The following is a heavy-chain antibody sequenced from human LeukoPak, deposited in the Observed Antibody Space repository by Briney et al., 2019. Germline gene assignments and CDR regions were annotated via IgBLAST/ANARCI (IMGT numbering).Heavy chain of an antibody. CDR1: GFTFSSYS. Sequence: PGXXLRLSCAASGFTFSSYSMNWVRQAPGKGLEWVSSISSSSSYIYYADSVKGRFTISRDNAKNSLYLQMNSLRAEDTAVYYCARDRGNYCGGDCYSNYWGQGTLVTVSS. J-gene: IGHJ4*02. CDR2: ISSSSSYI. CDR3: ARDRGNYCGGDCYSNY. D-gene: IGHD2-21*01. V-gene: IGHV3-21*01.